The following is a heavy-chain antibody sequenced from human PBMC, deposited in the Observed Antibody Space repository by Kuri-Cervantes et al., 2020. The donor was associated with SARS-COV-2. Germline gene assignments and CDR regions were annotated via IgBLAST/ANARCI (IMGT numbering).Heavy chain of an antibody. V-gene: IGHV3-30*02. D-gene: IGHD4/OR15-4a*01. CDR2: IPYDGNNK. Sequence: GESLKISCAASGFKFSRTDMHWVRQAPGKGLEWVAFIPYDGNNKKCIASGKGRFTISRDNSQNKLYLQMRSLRPEDTAMYYCAKDGAGAHDFWGQGTLVTVSS. J-gene: IGHJ4*02. CDR1: GFKFSRTD. CDR3: AKDGAGAHDF.